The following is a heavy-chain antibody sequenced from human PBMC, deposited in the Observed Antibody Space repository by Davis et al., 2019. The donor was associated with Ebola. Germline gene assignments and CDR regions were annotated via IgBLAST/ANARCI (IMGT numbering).Heavy chain of an antibody. V-gene: IGHV3-23*01. D-gene: IGHD5-24*01. J-gene: IGHJ2*01. CDR2: ITSSGSST. Sequence: GESLKISCAASGFTFSSYAMSWVRQAPGKGLEWVSAITSSGSSTYYADSVRGRFTIPRHNSKNTLYLQMNRLRAEDTALYYCAKDKTMATQYWYFDLWGRGTLVTVSS. CDR1: GFTFSSYA. CDR3: AKDKTMATQYWYFDL.